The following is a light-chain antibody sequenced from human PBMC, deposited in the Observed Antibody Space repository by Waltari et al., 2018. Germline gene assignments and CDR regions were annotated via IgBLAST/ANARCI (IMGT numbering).Light chain of an antibody. J-gene: IGKJ4*01. CDR1: QSVSSNY. V-gene: IGKV3-20*01. CDR3: QQYGSSPLT. Sequence: EIVLTQSPGTLSLSPGERATLSCRATQSVSSNYLAWYQQKPGQAPRLRIYDASNRATGIPDRFSGSGSGTDFTLTISRLEPEDFAVYYCQQYGSSPLTFGGGTKVEIK. CDR2: DAS.